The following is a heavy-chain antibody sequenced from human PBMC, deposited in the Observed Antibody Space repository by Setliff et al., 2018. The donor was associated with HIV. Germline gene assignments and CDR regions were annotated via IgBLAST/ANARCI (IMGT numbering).Heavy chain of an antibody. CDR1: GGSISSGAYY. D-gene: IGHD3-16*01. J-gene: IGHJ4*02. CDR2: IYYSGST. V-gene: IGHV4-31*03. CDR3: ARVPLSSPSRPGGYFDY. Sequence: SETLSLTCTVSGGSISSGAYYWSWIRQHPGKGLEWIGYIYYSGSTYYNPSLKSRVTISVDTSKDQFSLKLNSVTAADTAVYYCARVPLSSPSRPGGYFDYWGQGTLVTVSS.